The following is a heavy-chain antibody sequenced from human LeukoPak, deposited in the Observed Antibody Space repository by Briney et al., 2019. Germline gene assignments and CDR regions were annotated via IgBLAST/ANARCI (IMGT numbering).Heavy chain of an antibody. V-gene: IGHV4-59*01. D-gene: IGHD5-24*01. Sequence: SETLSLTCTVSGGSINYYYWMWIRQPPGKGLEWIGYIYYSGSTNYNPSLKSRVTISVDTSKNQFSLKLSSVTAADTAVYYCARGGGRWLQLGLDYWGQGTLVTVSS. CDR1: GGSINYYY. CDR2: IYYSGST. J-gene: IGHJ4*02. CDR3: ARGGGRWLQLGLDY.